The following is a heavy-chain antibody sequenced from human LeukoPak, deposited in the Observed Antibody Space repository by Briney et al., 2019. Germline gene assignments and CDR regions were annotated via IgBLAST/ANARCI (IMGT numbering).Heavy chain of an antibody. J-gene: IGHJ4*02. CDR2: INPNSGGT. CDR3: ASGATVTSYYFDY. Sequence: ASVKVSCKASVYTFTGYYMHWVRQAPGQGREWMGWINPNSGGTNYAQKFQGRVTMTRDTSISTAYMEPSRLRSDDTAVYYCASGATVTSYYFDYWGQGTLVTVSS. CDR1: VYTFTGYY. D-gene: IGHD4-17*01. V-gene: IGHV1-2*02.